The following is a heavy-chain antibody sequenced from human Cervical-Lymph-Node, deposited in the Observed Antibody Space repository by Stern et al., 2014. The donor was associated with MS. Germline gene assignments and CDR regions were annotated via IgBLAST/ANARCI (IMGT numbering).Heavy chain of an antibody. CDR2: IYYSGSP. Sequence: QVQLQESGPGLVKPSETLSLTCTVSGGSISSSSYYWGWIRQPPGKGLEWIGSIYYSGSPYYNPSLRSVVTIPVDTSKNQFSLKRSSVPAADTAVYYCARHRGDGYNFDYWGQGTLVTVSS. CDR3: ARHRGDGYNFDY. V-gene: IGHV4-39*01. J-gene: IGHJ4*02. D-gene: IGHD5-24*01. CDR1: GGSISSSSYY.